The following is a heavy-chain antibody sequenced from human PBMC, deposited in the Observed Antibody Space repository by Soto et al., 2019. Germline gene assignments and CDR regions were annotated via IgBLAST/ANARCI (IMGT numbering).Heavy chain of an antibody. CDR1: GFTFSSYA. CDR2: ISGSGGST. V-gene: IGHV3-23*01. D-gene: IGHD2-21*02. J-gene: IGHJ4*02. Sequence: GGSLRLSCAASGFTFSSYAMSWVRQAPGKGLEWVSAISGSGGSTYHADSVEGRFTISRDNSKNTLYLQMNSLRAEDTAVYYCAGPDCGGDCYLDYWGQGTLVTVSS. CDR3: AGPDCGGDCYLDY.